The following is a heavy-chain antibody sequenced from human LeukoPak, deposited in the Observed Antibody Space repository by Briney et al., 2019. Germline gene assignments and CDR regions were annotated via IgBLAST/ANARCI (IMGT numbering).Heavy chain of an antibody. D-gene: IGHD6-19*01. CDR2: IYNGDNT. Sequence: GGSLRVSCAASGFLFSSYWIDWVRQAPGKGLVWVSVIYNGDNTYYADSVQGRFTISKDNSKNTLYLQMNSLRPEDTAVYFCARASHWLAFDNWGQGTLVTVSS. V-gene: IGHV3-66*01. CDR1: GFLFSSYW. J-gene: IGHJ4*02. CDR3: ARASHWLAFDN.